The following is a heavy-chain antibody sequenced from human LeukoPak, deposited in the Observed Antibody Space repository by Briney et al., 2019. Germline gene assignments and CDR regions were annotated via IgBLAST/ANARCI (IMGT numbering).Heavy chain of an antibody. Sequence: PGGSLRLSCAASGFTLSNYWMHWVRQAPGKGLVWVSRINSDGSATAYADSVKGRFTISRDNAKNTLYLQMNSLRAEDTAVYYCARGRGSHLTDAFDVWGQGTMVTVSS. CDR2: INSDGSAT. J-gene: IGHJ3*01. CDR1: GFTLSNYW. D-gene: IGHD1-26*01. V-gene: IGHV3-74*01. CDR3: ARGRGSHLTDAFDV.